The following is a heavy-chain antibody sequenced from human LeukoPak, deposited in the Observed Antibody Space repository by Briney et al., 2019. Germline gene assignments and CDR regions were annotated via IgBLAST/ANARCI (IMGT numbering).Heavy chain of an antibody. CDR2: FDPVTGDK. CDR3: TTGDSPSGGYFEY. CDR1: GYVFTELP. J-gene: IGHJ4*02. D-gene: IGHD2-21*02. V-gene: IGHV1-24*01. Sequence: ASVKVSCKLSGYVFTELPIHWVRQSPGKGLEWMGSFDPVTGDKIYAQTLQDRVTMTEDTSTDTAYMELISLISEDTAVYYCTTGDSPSGGYFEYWGQGTLVTVSS.